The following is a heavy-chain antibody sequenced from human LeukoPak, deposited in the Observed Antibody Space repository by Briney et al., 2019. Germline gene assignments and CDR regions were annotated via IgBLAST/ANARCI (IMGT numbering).Heavy chain of an antibody. Sequence: GASVEVSCKASGYTFTSYGMNWVRQAPGQGLEWMGWINTNTGNPTYAQGFTGRFVFSLDTSVSTAYLQINSLKAEDTAVYYCARSFTDYEDIWGQGTMVTVSS. CDR1: GYTFTSYG. J-gene: IGHJ3*02. CDR2: INTNTGNP. CDR3: ARSFTDYEDI. V-gene: IGHV7-4-1*02. D-gene: IGHD4-17*01.